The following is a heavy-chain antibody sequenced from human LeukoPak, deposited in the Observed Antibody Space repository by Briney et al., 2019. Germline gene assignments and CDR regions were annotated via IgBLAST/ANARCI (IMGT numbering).Heavy chain of an antibody. CDR3: ARAGGTNDHFDY. V-gene: IGHV4-30-4*08. J-gene: IGHJ4*02. D-gene: IGHD1-7*01. CDR2: IYYSGST. CDR1: GGSISSGGYY. Sequence: TTSETLSLTCTVSGGSISSGGYYWSWIRQHPGKGLEWIGYIYYSGSTYYNPSLKSRVTISVDTSKNQFSLKLSSVTAADTAVYYCARAGGTNDHFDYWGQGTLVTVSS.